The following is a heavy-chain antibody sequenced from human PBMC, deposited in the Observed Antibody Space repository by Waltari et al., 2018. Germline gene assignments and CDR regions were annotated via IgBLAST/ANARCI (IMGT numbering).Heavy chain of an antibody. J-gene: IGHJ3*02. V-gene: IGHV1-2*06. D-gene: IGHD6-6*01. Sequence: QVQLVQSGAEVKKPGASVKVSCKASGYTFTGYYMHWVRQAPGQGLEWMGRINPNSGGTNEAQKFQGRGTMTRDTSISTAYRELSRLRSDDTAEYFCARHSGSSLGDVLDIWGQGTVVTVS. CDR2: INPNSGGT. CDR1: GYTFTGYY. CDR3: ARHSGSSLGDVLDI.